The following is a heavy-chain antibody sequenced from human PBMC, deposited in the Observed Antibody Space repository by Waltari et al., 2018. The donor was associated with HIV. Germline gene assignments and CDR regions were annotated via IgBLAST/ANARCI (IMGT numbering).Heavy chain of an antibody. CDR1: GGSFTHFY. CDR3: ARRGSSASPLTL. Sequence: QVQLQQWGAGLLKPSETLSLTCSVYGGSFTHFYWNWIRQTPDEGLQWIGEINHGGETNVNPSLKSRVIMSIDTSKYEISLNLTSVSVADTALYFCARRGSSASPLTLWGRGSRVTVSS. D-gene: IGHD3-10*01. J-gene: IGHJ4*02. V-gene: IGHV4-34*01. CDR2: INHGGET.